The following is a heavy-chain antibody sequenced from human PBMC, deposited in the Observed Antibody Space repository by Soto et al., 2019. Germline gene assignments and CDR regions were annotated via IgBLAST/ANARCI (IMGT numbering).Heavy chain of an antibody. D-gene: IGHD6-13*01. CDR2: IYHSGST. CDR1: GGSISSSNW. V-gene: IGHV4-4*02. J-gene: IGHJ4*02. Sequence: PSETLSLTCAVSGGSISSSNWWSWVRQPPGKGLEWIGEIYHSGSTNYNPSLKSRVTISVDKSKNQFSLKLSSVTAADTAVYYCARVGSSSWFLRRNFDYWGQGTLVTVSS. CDR3: ARVGSSSWFLRRNFDY.